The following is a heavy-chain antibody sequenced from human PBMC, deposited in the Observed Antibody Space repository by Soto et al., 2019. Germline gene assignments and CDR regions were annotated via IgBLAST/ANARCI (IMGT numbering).Heavy chain of an antibody. V-gene: IGHV3-23*01. J-gene: IGHJ4*02. CDR3: AKGDWADY. CDR1: GFTFITFA. Sequence: EVQLLESGGGLVQPGGSLRLSCAASGFTFITFAMTWVRQGPGKGLEWVSYIGAHDDGYTHYADSVKGRFTVSRDNSKNTLHLQMNSLRADDTAIYYCAKGDWADYWGPGALVTVSS. CDR2: IGAHDDGYT. D-gene: IGHD3-9*01.